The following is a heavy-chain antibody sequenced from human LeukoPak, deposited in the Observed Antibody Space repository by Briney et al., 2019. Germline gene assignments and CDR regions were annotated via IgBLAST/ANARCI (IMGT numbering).Heavy chain of an antibody. V-gene: IGHV1-69*13. D-gene: IGHD3-10*01. CDR3: ARGVTMVRGPTRDYYYMDV. J-gene: IGHJ6*03. CDR1: GGTFSSYT. CDR2: IIPIFGTA. Sequence: ASVKVSCKASGGTFSSYTISWVRQAPGQGLEWMGGIIPIFGTANYAQKFQGRVTITADESTSTAYMELSSLRSEDTAVYYCARGVTMVRGPTRDYYYMDVWGKGTTVTISS.